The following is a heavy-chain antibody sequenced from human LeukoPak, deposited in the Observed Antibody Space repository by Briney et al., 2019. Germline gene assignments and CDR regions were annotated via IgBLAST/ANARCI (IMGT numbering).Heavy chain of an antibody. D-gene: IGHD3-10*01. J-gene: IGHJ5*02. CDR3: ARGAYYYGSGSYYNVIPRTSNWFDP. V-gene: IGHV4-34*01. Sequence: PSETLSLTCAVYGGSSSGYYWSWIRQPPGKGLEWIGEINHSGSTNYNPSLKSRVTISVDTSKNQFSLKLSSVTAADTAVYYCARGAYYYGSGSYYNVIPRTSNWFDPWGQGTLVTVSS. CDR1: GGSSSGYY. CDR2: INHSGST.